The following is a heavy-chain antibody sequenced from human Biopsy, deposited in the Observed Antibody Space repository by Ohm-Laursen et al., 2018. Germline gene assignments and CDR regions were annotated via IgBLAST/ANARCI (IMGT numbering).Heavy chain of an antibody. J-gene: IGHJ4*02. CDR3: AKDGGPYCGGCELDY. CDR2: IKRDGTTT. V-gene: IGHV3-74*01. CDR1: GLTFSNYY. D-gene: IGHD2-21*01. Sequence: SLRLSCAASGLTFSNYYMHWVRQAPGKGLLWVSRIKRDGTTTDYAESVKGRFTISRDNSKNTLYLQMNSLRVEDTAVYYCAKDGGPYCGGCELDYWGQGTLVTVSS.